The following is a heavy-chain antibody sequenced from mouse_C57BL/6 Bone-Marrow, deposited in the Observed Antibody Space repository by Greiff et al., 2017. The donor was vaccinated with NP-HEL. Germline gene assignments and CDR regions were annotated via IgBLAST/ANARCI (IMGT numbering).Heavy chain of an antibody. D-gene: IGHD1-1*01. CDR3: ARSWYYYGSSGPFDY. Sequence: QVQLQQSGAELVRPGTSVKVSCKASGYAFTNYLIEWVKQRPGQGLEWIGVINPGSGGTNYNEKFKGKATLTADKSSSTAYMQLSSLTSEDSAVYFCARSWYYYGSSGPFDYWGQGTTLTVSS. CDR2: INPGSGGT. V-gene: IGHV1-54*01. J-gene: IGHJ2*01. CDR1: GYAFTNYL.